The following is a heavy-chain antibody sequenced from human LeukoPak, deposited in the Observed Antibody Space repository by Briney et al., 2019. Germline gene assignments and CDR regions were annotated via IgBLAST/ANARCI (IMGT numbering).Heavy chain of an antibody. J-gene: IGHJ6*02. V-gene: IGHV3-30*18. CDR3: AKEIWGYSGYDYNYGMDV. Sequence: GGSLRLSCAASGFTFSNFGIDWVRQAPGKGLEWVAVISYDGSNKYYADSVKGRFTISRDNSKNTLYLQMNSLRAEDTAVYYCAKEIWGYSGYDYNYGMDVWGQGTTVTVSS. CDR2: ISYDGSNK. CDR1: GFTFSNFG. D-gene: IGHD5-12*01.